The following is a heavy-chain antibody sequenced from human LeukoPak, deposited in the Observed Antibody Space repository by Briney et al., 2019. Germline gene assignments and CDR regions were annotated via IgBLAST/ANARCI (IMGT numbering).Heavy chain of an antibody. J-gene: IGHJ3*02. CDR3: ARSSYNYYDSSGYYSAFDI. CDR2: INPSGGST. CDR1: GYTFTSYY. Sequence: ASVKVSCKASGYTFTSYYMHWVRQAPGQGLEWMGIINPSGGSTSYAQKFQGRVTMTRDTSTSTVYMELSSLRSEDTAVYYCARSSYNYYDSSGYYSAFDIWGQGTMVTVSS. D-gene: IGHD3-22*01. V-gene: IGHV1-46*01.